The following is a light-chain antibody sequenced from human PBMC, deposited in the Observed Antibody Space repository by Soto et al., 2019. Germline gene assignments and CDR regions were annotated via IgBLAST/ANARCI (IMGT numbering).Light chain of an antibody. V-gene: IGLV2-8*01. Sequence: QSALTQPPSASGSPGQSVTISCTGTSSDVGGYNYVSWYQQHPGKAPKLMIYEVSRRPSGVPDRFSGSKSGNTASLTVSGLQAEDEADYYRSSYAGSNNVRVFGGGTKLTVL. CDR3: SSYAGSNNVRV. CDR2: EVS. CDR1: SSDVGGYNY. J-gene: IGLJ2*01.